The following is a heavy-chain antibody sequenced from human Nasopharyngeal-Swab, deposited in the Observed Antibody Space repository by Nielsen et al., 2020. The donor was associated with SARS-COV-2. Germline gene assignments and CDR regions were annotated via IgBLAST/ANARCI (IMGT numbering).Heavy chain of an antibody. Sequence: GESLKISCAASGFSFNNAWMTWVRQAPGKGLEWVGRIQSKSAGGATDYAEPVKGRFTISRDDSKNTVYLQMNSLKTEDTAVYYCTRHQGRRFFDYWGQGTLVTVSS. CDR3: TRHQGRRFFDY. J-gene: IGHJ4*02. CDR1: GFSFNNAW. V-gene: IGHV3-15*01. CDR2: IQSKSAGGAT.